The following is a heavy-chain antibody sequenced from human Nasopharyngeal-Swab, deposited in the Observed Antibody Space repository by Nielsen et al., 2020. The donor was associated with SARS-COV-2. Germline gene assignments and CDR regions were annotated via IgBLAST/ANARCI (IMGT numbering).Heavy chain of an antibody. CDR3: ARLIMITFGGVIVMDMDAFDI. D-gene: IGHD3-16*02. J-gene: IGHJ3*02. CDR2: ISAYNGNT. CDR1: GYIFTSYG. V-gene: IGHV1-18*01. Sequence: ASVKVSCKASGYIFTSYGISWVRQAPGQGLEWMGWISAYNGNTNYAQKLQGRVTMTTDTSTSTAYMELRSLRSDDTAVYYCARLIMITFGGVIVMDMDAFDIWGQGTMVTVSS.